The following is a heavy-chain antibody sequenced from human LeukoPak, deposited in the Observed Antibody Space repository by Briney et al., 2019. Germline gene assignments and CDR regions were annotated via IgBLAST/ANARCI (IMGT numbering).Heavy chain of an antibody. CDR1: GXTFSSYW. D-gene: IGHD3-22*01. V-gene: IGHV3-74*01. CDR3: VRALGLDYYDSSGYYYYNDY. CDR2: INSDGSST. J-gene: IGHJ4*02. Sequence: GGSLRLSCAASGXTFSSYWMHWVRQAPGKGLVWVSRINSDGSSTSYADSVKGRFTISRDNAKNTLYLQMNSLRAEDTAVYYCVRALGLDYYDSSGYYYYNDYWGQGTLVTVSS.